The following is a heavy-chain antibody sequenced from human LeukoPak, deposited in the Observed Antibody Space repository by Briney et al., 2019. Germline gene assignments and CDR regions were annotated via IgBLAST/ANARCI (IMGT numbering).Heavy chain of an antibody. CDR1: GFTFSSYA. V-gene: IGHV3-30*04. D-gene: IGHD5-18*01. Sequence: GRSLRLSCAASGFTFSSYAMHWVRQAPGKGLEWVAVISYDGSNKYYADSVKGRFTISRDNSKNTLYLQMNSLRAEDTAVYYCARGRPWIQLFYWGQGTLVTVSS. CDR3: ARGRPWIQLFY. J-gene: IGHJ4*02. CDR2: ISYDGSNK.